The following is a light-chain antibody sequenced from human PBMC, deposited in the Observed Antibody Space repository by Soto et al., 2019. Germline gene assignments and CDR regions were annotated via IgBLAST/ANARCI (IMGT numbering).Light chain of an antibody. V-gene: IGKV3-15*01. J-gene: IGKJ3*01. CDR3: QHYSNWPPT. CDR1: ESVHRN. Sequence: EVVMTQSPATPSVSPGERVTLSCRASESVHRNLAWYQQKPGQGPSLLIYYASTRATGVPDRFTGSGSGTEFTLTISSLQSEDFGVYHCQHYSNWPPTFGPGTK. CDR2: YAS.